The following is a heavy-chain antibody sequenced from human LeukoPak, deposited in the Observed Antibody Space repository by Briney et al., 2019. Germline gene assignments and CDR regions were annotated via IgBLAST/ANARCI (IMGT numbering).Heavy chain of an antibody. D-gene: IGHD3-22*01. CDR1: GGSISSYY. V-gene: IGHV4-59*01. CDR3: EANYYDSSGYYNDY. CDR2: IYYSGST. Sequence: PSETLSLTCTVSGGSISSYYWSWIRQPPGKGLEWIGYIYYSGSTNYNPSLKSRVTISVDTSKHQFSLKLSSVTAADTAVYYCEANYYDSSGYYNDYWGQGTLVTVSS. J-gene: IGHJ4*02.